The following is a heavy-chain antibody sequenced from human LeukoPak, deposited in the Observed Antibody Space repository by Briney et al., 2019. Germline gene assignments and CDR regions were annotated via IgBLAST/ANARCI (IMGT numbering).Heavy chain of an antibody. D-gene: IGHD2/OR15-2a*01. V-gene: IGHV6-1*01. CDR3: ARKLSGAFDI. CDR2: TYYRSTWYN. Sequence: SQTLSLTCAISGDSVSSNSVTWNWIRQSPSRGLEWLGRTYYRSTWYNDYAVSVRGRITINPDTSKNQFSLQLNSVTPEDTAVYYCARKLSGAFDIWGQRTMVTVSS. CDR1: GDSVSSNSVT. J-gene: IGHJ3*02.